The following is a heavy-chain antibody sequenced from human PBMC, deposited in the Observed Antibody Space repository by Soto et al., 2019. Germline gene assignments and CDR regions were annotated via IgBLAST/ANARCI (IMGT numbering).Heavy chain of an antibody. CDR1: VGSMSSHY. Sequence: PSETLCLTCTFSVGSMSSHYWTWLRQPPGKGLEWIGYISYSGSSYYNPSLKRRVTISADTSRNQFSLSLTSVIAADTAVYFCARADPDASVGFWGQGTLVTVSS. V-gene: IGHV4-59*11. CDR2: ISYSGSS. D-gene: IGHD3-16*01. CDR3: ARADPDASVGF. J-gene: IGHJ4*02.